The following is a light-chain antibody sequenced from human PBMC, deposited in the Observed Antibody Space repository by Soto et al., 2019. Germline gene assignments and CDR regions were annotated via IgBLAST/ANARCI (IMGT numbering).Light chain of an antibody. CDR3: QSYDNSLSWV. CDR2: GNS. J-gene: IGLJ3*02. V-gene: IGLV1-40*01. CDR1: SSNIGAKYD. Sequence: QAVVTQPPSVSGAPGQRVTISCIGSSSNIGAKYDVHWYQHLPGTAPKLLIYGNSNRPSGVPDRFSGSKSGTSASLAITGLQAEDEADYSCQSYDNSLSWVFGGGTKLTVL.